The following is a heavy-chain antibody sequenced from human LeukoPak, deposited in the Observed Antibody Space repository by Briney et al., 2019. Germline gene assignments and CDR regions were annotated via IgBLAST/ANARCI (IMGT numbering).Heavy chain of an antibody. Sequence: GESLKISCKGSGYSFTNYWIGWVRQMPGKGLEWMGIIYPGDSDTRYSPSFQGQVTISADKSISTAYLQWSSLKASDTAMYYCARRRLLRGGYFDYWGQGTLVTVSS. D-gene: IGHD6-25*01. CDR1: GYSFTNYW. V-gene: IGHV5-51*01. CDR2: IYPGDSDT. J-gene: IGHJ4*02. CDR3: ARRRLLRGGYFDY.